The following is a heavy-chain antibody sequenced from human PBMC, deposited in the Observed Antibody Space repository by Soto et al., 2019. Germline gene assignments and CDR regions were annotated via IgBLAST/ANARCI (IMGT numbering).Heavy chain of an antibody. D-gene: IGHD4-17*01. V-gene: IGHV4-59*08. CDR1: GGSISSYY. Sequence: SETLSLTCTVSGGSISSYYWSWIRQPPGKGLEWIGYIYYSGSTNYNPSLKSRVTISVDTSKNQFSLKLSSVTAADTAVYYCARHEANYGDPYEIDYWGQGTLVTVSS. J-gene: IGHJ4*02. CDR2: IYYSGST. CDR3: ARHEANYGDPYEIDY.